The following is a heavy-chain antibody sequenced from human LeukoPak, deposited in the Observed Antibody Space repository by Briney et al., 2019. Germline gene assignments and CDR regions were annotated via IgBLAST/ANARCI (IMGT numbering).Heavy chain of an antibody. V-gene: IGHV4-59*12. CDR1: GFTFSSYS. Sequence: GSLRLSCAASGFTFSSYSMNWVRQPPGKGLEWIGNIFYSGSTYYSPSLKSRATISVDTSKNQFSLELSSVTAADTAVYYCARERLSMVRGVIPKEAWGWFDPWGQGTLVTVSS. CDR2: IFYSGST. CDR3: ARERLSMVRGVIPKEAWGWFDP. D-gene: IGHD3-10*01. J-gene: IGHJ5*02.